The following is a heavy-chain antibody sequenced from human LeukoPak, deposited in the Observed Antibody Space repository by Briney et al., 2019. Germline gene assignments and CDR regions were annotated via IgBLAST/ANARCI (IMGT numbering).Heavy chain of an antibody. D-gene: IGHD6-19*01. CDR1: GFTFSNYG. Sequence: GGSLRLSCAASGFTFSNYGMHWVRQAPGKGLEWVTYIRYDGSNKYYADSVKGRFTISRDNSKNTLYLQMNSLRDEDTAVYYCAKDRYSSGWYLGPYDYWGQGTLVTVSS. CDR3: AKDRYSSGWYLGPYDY. V-gene: IGHV3-30*02. J-gene: IGHJ4*02. CDR2: IRYDGSNK.